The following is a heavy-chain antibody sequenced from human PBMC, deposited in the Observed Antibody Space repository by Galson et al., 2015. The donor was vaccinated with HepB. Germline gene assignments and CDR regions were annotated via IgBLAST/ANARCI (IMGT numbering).Heavy chain of an antibody. CDR2: IVVGSGNT. CDR1: GFTFTSSA. Sequence: SVKVSCKASGFTFTSSAVQWVRQARGQRLEWIGWIVVGSGNTNYAQKFQERVTITRDMSTSTAYMELSSLRSEDTAVYYCAADLGSYGRNYYYYYGMDVWGQGTTVTVSS. D-gene: IGHD5-18*01. J-gene: IGHJ6*02. V-gene: IGHV1-58*01. CDR3: AADLGSYGRNYYYYYGMDV.